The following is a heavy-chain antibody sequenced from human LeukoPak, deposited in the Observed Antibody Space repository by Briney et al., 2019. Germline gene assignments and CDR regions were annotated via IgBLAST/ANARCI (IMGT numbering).Heavy chain of an antibody. CDR1: GGSISSTSYY. J-gene: IGHJ4*02. CDR2: IYYSGST. D-gene: IGHD6-19*01. Sequence: SETLSLTCTVSGGSISSTSYYWGWIRQPPGEGLEWIGSIYYSGSTYYNPSLKSRVTISVDTSKNQFSLKLSPVTAADTAVYYCASYFAVAGDYWGQGTLVTVSS. V-gene: IGHV4-39*01. CDR3: ASYFAVAGDY.